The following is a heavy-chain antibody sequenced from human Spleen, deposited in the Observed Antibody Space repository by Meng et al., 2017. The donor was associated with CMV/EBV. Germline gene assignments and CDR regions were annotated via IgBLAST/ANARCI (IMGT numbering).Heavy chain of an antibody. CDR2: INSDGSST. V-gene: IGHV3-74*01. CDR1: GFTFSSYW. Sequence: GESLKISCAASGFTFSSYWMHLVRQAPGKGLVWVSRINSDGSSTSYADSVKGRFTISRDNAKNTLYLQMNSLRAEDTAVYYCARNTPGWHYYYYGMDVWGQGTTVTVSS. D-gene: IGHD2-15*01. CDR3: ARNTPGWHYYYYGMDV. J-gene: IGHJ6*02.